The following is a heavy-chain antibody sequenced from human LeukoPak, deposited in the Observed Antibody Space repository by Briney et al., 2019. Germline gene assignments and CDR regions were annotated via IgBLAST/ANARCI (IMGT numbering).Heavy chain of an antibody. D-gene: IGHD3-3*01. CDR2: IKTDGSEK. J-gene: IGHJ6*03. Sequence: GGSLRLSCAASGFTFSSFWISWVRQAPGKGLEWVANIKTDGSEKYYVDSVRGRFTISRDNSKNTLYLQMNSLRAEDTAVYYCAKVDDFWSGYYYCYYYMDVWGKGTTVTVSS. CDR1: GFTFSSFW. V-gene: IGHV3-7*03. CDR3: AKVDDFWSGYYYCYYYMDV.